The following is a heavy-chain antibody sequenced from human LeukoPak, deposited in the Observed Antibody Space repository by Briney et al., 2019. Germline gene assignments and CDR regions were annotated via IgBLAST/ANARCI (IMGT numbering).Heavy chain of an antibody. D-gene: IGHD6-6*01. CDR3: ASLFLCYGCSSSSHSFNI. J-gene: IGHJ3*02. V-gene: IGHV3-74*01. CDR1: GFTFSNYW. CDR2: ISGDGNSR. Sequence: GGSLRLSCVASGFTFSNYWMHWGRQIPGKGLVWVSRISGDGNSRSYADSVEGRCTFSRDNAKNTLYLQMNSLRAEDTAVYYCASLFLCYGCSSSSHSFNIWGQGTMVTVSS.